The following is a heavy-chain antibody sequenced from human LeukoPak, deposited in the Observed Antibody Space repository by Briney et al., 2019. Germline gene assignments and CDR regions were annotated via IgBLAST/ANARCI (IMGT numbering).Heavy chain of an antibody. CDR1: GFTFDDYA. CDR3: AQLAVAGLDALDI. Sequence: GGSLRLSCAASGFTFDDYAMHWVLQAPGKGLEWVSGISWNSGSIGYADSVKGRFTISRDNAKNSLYLQMNSLRAEDTALYYCAQLAVAGLDALDIWGQGTMVTVSS. CDR2: ISWNSGSI. D-gene: IGHD6-19*01. J-gene: IGHJ3*02. V-gene: IGHV3-9*01.